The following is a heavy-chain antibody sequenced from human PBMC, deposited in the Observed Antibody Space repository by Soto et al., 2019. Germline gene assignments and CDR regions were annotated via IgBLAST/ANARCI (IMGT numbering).Heavy chain of an antibody. CDR1: GFTGTRDW. Sequence: GGSLRLSCVPSGFTGTRDWISWVRQAPGKGLECVANIKEDGNEKYYVDSVKGRFTISRDNAKNPLYLQMNSLRDEAAAVYYCERDDEVFFAPWGQGTLVTVSS. D-gene: IGHD2-21*01. CDR2: IKEDGNEK. V-gene: IGHV3-7*01. CDR3: ERDDEVFFAP. J-gene: IGHJ5*02.